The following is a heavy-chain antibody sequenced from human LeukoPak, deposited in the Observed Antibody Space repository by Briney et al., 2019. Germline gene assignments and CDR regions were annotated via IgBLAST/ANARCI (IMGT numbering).Heavy chain of an antibody. CDR1: GYTFTSYD. Sequence: ASVKVSGKASGYTFTSYDINWVRQATGQGLEWMGWMNPNSGNTGYAQRFQGGVTMTRNTSISTAYMELSSLRSEDTAVYYCARVSAILFMDVWGQGTTVTVSS. V-gene: IGHV1-8*01. J-gene: IGHJ6*02. CDR2: MNPNSGNT. CDR3: ARVSAILFMDV. D-gene: IGHD2-2*02.